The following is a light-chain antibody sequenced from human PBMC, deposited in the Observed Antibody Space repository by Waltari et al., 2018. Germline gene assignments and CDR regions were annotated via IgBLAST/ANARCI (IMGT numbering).Light chain of an antibody. V-gene: IGKV1-9*01. CDR2: AAS. Sequence: IQLTQSPSSLSASVGDRVTITCRASQGISSFLAWYQQKPGKAPNVLIYAASTLQSGVPSRFSGSGSGTDFTLTISSLQPEDFATYYCQQLNSYPITFGQGTRLEIK. CDR1: QGISSF. J-gene: IGKJ5*01. CDR3: QQLNSYPIT.